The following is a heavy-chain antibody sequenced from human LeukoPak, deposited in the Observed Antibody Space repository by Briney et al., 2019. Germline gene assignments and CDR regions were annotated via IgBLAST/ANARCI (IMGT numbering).Heavy chain of an antibody. CDR3: ARAGGVYSSGYYPTDKDFDY. CDR1: GGSISSYY. V-gene: IGHV4-59*01. D-gene: IGHD3-22*01. CDR2: IYYSGST. Sequence: SETLSLTRTVSGGSISSYYWSWIRQPPGKGLEWIGYIYYSGSTNYNPSLKSRVTISGDTSKNQFSLKLSSVPAADTAVYYCARAGGVYSSGYYPTDKDFDYWGQGTLVTVSS. J-gene: IGHJ4*02.